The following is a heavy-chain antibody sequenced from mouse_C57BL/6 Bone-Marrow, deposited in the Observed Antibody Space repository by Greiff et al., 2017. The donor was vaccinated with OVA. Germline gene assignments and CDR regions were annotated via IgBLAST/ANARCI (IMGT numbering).Heavy chain of an antibody. V-gene: IGHV2-6*01. CDR3: ASEGTVVLY. Sequence: VKLLQSGPGLVAPSQSLSITCTVSGFSLTSYGVDWVRQSPGKGLEWLGVIWGVGSTNYNSALKSRLSISKDNSKSQVFLKMNSLQTDDTAMYYCASEGTVVLYWGQGTLVTVSA. D-gene: IGHD1-1*01. CDR2: IWGVGST. CDR1: GFSLTSYG. J-gene: IGHJ3*01.